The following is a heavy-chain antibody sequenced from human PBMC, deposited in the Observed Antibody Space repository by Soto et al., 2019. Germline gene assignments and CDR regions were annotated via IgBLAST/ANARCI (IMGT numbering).Heavy chain of an antibody. Sequence: EVQLVESGGGLVQPGGSLRLSCAASGFAVNTIYMNWVRQAPGKGLEWVSIIYSDANTYYADSVKGRFTISRHSSENTLYLQINSLRPDDTAVYYCARDRGGHYGLDVWGQGTTVTVAS. V-gene: IGHV3-53*04. J-gene: IGHJ6*02. CDR3: ARDRGGHYGLDV. CDR2: IYSDANT. D-gene: IGHD3-10*01. CDR1: GFAVNTIY.